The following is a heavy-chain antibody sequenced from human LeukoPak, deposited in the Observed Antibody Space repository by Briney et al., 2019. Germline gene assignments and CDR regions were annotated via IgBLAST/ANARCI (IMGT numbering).Heavy chain of an antibody. V-gene: IGHV3-23*01. CDR2: ISGSGVGT. Sequence: GGSLRLSCAASGFTFSTYGMSWVRQAPGKGLEWVSSISGSGVGTYYADSVKGRFTISRDNSKNTLYLQMNSLRAEDTAIYYCAKGPNRFYMDVLGKGTTVIISS. CDR1: GFTFSTYG. D-gene: IGHD2-8*01. CDR3: AKGPNRFYMDV. J-gene: IGHJ6*03.